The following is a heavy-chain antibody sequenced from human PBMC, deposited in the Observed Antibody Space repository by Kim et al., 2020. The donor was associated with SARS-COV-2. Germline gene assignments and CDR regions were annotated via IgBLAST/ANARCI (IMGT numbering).Heavy chain of an antibody. D-gene: IGHD6-19*01. V-gene: IGHV4-4*07. CDR1: GGSISSYY. CDR3: ARVRYPAYSSGWYVDVGYYYSGMDV. J-gene: IGHJ6*02. Sequence: SQTLSLTCTVSGGSISSYYWSWIRPPAGKGLDWIGRIYTSGSTNYNPSLKSRVTMSVDTSKNQFSLKLSSVTAADTAVYYGARVRYPAYSSGWYVDVGYYYSGMDVWGQGTPVTASS. CDR2: IYTSGST.